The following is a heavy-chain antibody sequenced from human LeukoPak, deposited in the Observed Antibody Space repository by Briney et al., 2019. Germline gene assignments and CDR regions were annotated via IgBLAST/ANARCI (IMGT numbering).Heavy chain of an antibody. CDR2: ICYSGST. J-gene: IGHJ4*02. CDR3: ARAYSNYGTPVSGWYYFDY. D-gene: IGHD4-4*01. V-gene: IGHV4-31*03. CDR1: GGSISSGGYY. Sequence: SETLSLTCTVSGGSISSGGYYWSWIRQHPGKGLEWIAYICYSGSTYNNPARKSRITISVDTSKNQFSLNLSSITAADTAVYYCARAYSNYGTPVSGWYYFDYWGQGTLVTVSS.